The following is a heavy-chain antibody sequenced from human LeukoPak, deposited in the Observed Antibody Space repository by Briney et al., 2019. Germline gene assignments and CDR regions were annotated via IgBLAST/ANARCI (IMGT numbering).Heavy chain of an antibody. CDR3: ARLLYAGVTDDGMDV. V-gene: IGHV4-30-2*03. D-gene: IGHD4-23*01. J-gene: IGHJ6*02. Sequence: KPSQTLSLTCTVSGGSISSGGYYWSWIRQHPGKGLEWIGSIYYSGSTYYNPSLKSRVTISVDTSKNQFSLKLSSVTAADTAVYYCARLLYAGVTDDGMDVWGQGTTVTVSS. CDR1: GGSISSGGYY. CDR2: IYYSGST.